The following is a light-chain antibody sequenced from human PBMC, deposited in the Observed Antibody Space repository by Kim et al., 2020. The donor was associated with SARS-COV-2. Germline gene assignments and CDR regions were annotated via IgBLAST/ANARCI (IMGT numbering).Light chain of an antibody. CDR3: CSYAGINKYV. V-gene: IGLV2-8*01. CDR2: EVT. CDR1: ICDVVAYNY. J-gene: IGLJ1*01. Sequence: QSALTQPPSASGSPGQSVTISCTGTICDVVAYNYVSWYQQHPGKAPKLMIYEVTKRPSGVPDRFSGSKSGNTASLTVSGLQAEDEADYYCCSYAGINKYVVGTGNK.